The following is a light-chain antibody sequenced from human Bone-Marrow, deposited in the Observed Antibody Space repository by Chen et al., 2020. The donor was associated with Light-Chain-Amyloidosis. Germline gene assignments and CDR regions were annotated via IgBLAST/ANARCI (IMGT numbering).Light chain of an antibody. Sequence: QSALTQPASVSGSPGQSITISCTGTSSDVGGDNHVSWYQQHPDKAPKLMIYESTNRPSWVPDRFSGAKSDNPASLPISGLQHEDEADDFCSSYPITHTLVFGSGTRVTVL. V-gene: IGLV2-14*01. J-gene: IGLJ1*01. CDR2: EST. CDR1: SSDVGGDNH. CDR3: SSYPITHTLV.